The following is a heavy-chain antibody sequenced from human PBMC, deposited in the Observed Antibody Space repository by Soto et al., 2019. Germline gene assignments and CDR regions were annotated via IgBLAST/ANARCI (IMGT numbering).Heavy chain of an antibody. CDR1: GYTFTSYD. V-gene: IGHV1-8*01. CDR3: ARTRRTRITIFGVDRPYYFDY. Sequence: QVQLVQSGAEVKKPGASVKVSCKASGYTFTSYDINWVRQATGQGLEWMGWMNPNSGNTGYAQKFQGRVTMTRNTSRSTAYRELGSLRSEDTAVYYCARTRRTRITIFGVDRPYYFDYWGQGTLVTVSS. J-gene: IGHJ4*02. D-gene: IGHD3-3*01. CDR2: MNPNSGNT.